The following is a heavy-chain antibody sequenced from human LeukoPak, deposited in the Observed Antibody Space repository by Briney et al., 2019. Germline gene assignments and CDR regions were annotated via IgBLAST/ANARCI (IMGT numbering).Heavy chain of an antibody. CDR2: ISGSGYST. CDR3: AQWSRYFDY. D-gene: IGHD1-26*01. V-gene: IGHV3-23*01. CDR1: GLTSNNYA. J-gene: IGHJ4*02. Sequence: GGSLRLSCAASGLTSNNYAMTWVRQAPGKGLEWVSAISGSGYSTYYADSVKGRFTISRDNSKNTLYLQMNSLRAEDTALYFCAQWSRYFDYWGQGTLVTVSS.